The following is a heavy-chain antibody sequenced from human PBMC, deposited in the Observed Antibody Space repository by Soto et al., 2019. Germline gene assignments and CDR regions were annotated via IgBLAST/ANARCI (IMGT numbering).Heavy chain of an antibody. CDR1: GFTFSSYG. CDR3: ARDRSSGWSPAYYYGMDV. CDR2: IWYDGSNK. D-gene: IGHD6-19*01. J-gene: IGHJ6*02. V-gene: IGHV3-33*01. Sequence: GGSLRLSCAASGFTFSSYGMHWVRQAPGKGLEWVAVIWYDGSNKYYADSVKGRFTISRDNSKNTLYLQMNSLRAEDTAVYYCARDRSSGWSPAYYYGMDVWGQGTTVTVS.